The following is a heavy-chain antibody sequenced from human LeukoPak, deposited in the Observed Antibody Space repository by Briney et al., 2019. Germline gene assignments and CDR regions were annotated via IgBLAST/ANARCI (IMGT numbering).Heavy chain of an antibody. V-gene: IGHV3-23*01. J-gene: IGHJ4*02. Sequence: GGSLRLSCAASGFTFSSYVMSWVRQAPGKGLEWVSAISGSGGSTYYADSVKGRFTISRDNSKNTLYLQMNSLRAEDTAVYYCAKDGGYLSHAYFDYWGQGTLVTVSS. CDR1: GFTFSSYV. CDR3: AKDGGYLSHAYFDY. D-gene: IGHD3-22*01. CDR2: ISGSGGST.